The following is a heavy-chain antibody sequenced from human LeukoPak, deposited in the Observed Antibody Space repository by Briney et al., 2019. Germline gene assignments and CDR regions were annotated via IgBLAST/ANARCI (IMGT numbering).Heavy chain of an antibody. J-gene: IGHJ3*02. Sequence: PGGSLRLSCAASGFTFSDYSMNWVRQAPGKGLEWVSYITSSSSTIYYADSVKGRFTISRDNAKNSLYLQMNSLRAEDTAVYYCARNGGYGSGSYYNGEDAFDIRGQGTMVTVSS. V-gene: IGHV3-48*04. D-gene: IGHD3-10*01. CDR1: GFTFSDYS. CDR2: ITSSSSTI. CDR3: ARNGGYGSGSYYNGEDAFDI.